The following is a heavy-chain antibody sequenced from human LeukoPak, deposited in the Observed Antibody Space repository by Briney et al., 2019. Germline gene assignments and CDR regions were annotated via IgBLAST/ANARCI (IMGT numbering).Heavy chain of an antibody. Sequence: SETLSLTCTVSGGSISSSSYYWGWIRQPPGKGLEWIGSIYYSGSTYYNPSLKSRVTISVDTSKNQFSLKLSSVTAADTAVYNCARGGEGYYDFWSGYSENWFDPWGQGTLVTVSS. D-gene: IGHD3-3*01. CDR1: GGSISSSSYY. CDR2: IYYSGST. J-gene: IGHJ5*02. CDR3: ARGGEGYYDFWSGYSENWFDP. V-gene: IGHV4-39*07.